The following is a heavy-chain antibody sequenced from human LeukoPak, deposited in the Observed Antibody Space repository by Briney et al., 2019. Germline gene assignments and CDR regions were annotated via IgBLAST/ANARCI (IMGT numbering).Heavy chain of an antibody. CDR3: ASCYFGCLGAFDI. Sequence: GGSLRLSCAASGFTVSSNYMSWVRQAPGKGLEWVSVIYSGGSTNYADSVKGRFTISRDNSKNTLYLQMNSLRAEDTAVYYCASCYFGCLGAFDIWGQGTMVTVSS. V-gene: IGHV3-66*01. CDR1: GFTVSSNY. D-gene: IGHD3-10*01. J-gene: IGHJ3*02. CDR2: IYSGGST.